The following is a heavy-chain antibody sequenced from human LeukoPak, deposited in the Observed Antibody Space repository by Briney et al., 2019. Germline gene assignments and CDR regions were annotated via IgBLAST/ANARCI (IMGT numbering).Heavy chain of an antibody. D-gene: IGHD4-17*01. J-gene: IGHJ4*02. V-gene: IGHV4-30-2*01. CDR2: IYHSGST. CDR3: ARGGDYGDYGQADY. CDR1: GGPISSGGYS. Sequence: SETLSLTCAVSGGPISSGGYSWSWTRQPPGKGLEWIGYIYHSGSTYYNPSLKSRVTISVDRSKNQFSLKLSSVTAADTAVYYCARGGDYGDYGQADYWGQGTLVTVSS.